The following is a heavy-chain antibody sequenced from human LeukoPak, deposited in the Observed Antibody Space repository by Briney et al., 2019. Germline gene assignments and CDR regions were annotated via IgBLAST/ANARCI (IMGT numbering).Heavy chain of an antibody. V-gene: IGHV3-23*01. D-gene: IGHD5-18*01. Sequence: TGGSLRLSCAASGFTFSSYAMSWVRQAPGKGLEWVSAISGSGGSTYYADSVKGRFTISRDNSKNTLYLQMNSLRAEDTAVYYCAKGDSGTAMLLDAFDIWGQGTMVTVSS. CDR2: ISGSGGST. CDR1: GFTFSSYA. J-gene: IGHJ3*02. CDR3: AKGDSGTAMLLDAFDI.